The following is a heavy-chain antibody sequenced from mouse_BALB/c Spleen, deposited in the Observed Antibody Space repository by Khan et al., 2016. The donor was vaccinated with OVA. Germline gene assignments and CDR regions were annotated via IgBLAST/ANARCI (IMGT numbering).Heavy chain of an antibody. Sequence: VQLKQSGPGLVKPSQSLSLTCTVTGYSITSEYAWNWIRQFPGNKLEWMGYITYSGNTRFTPSLKGRTSITRDTSKNQFFLQLNSVTTEDTATYYCARKDYYDYDPFPYWGQGTLVTVSA. CDR1: GYSITSEYA. D-gene: IGHD2-4*01. J-gene: IGHJ3*01. V-gene: IGHV3-2*02. CDR2: ITYSGNT. CDR3: ARKDYYDYDPFPY.